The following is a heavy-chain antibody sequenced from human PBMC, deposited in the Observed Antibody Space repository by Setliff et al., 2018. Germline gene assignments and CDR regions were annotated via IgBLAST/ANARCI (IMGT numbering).Heavy chain of an antibody. J-gene: IGHJ4*02. CDR1: GYSFTTSW. V-gene: IGHV5-51*01. D-gene: IGHD1-26*01. CDR2: IYPGDSDT. Sequence: GESLTISCKASGYSFTTSWIAWVRQKPGKGLEWMGIIYPGDSDTQYSPSFQGQVTFSSDKSINTAYLQWSSLKASDTAIYYCAREHVSGHSEYWGQGTLVTVSS. CDR3: AREHVSGHSEY.